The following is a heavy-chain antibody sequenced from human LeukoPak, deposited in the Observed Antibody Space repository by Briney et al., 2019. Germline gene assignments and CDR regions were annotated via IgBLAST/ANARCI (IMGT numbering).Heavy chain of an antibody. CDR2: INSDGSST. D-gene: IGHD6-19*01. Sequence: GGSLRLSCAASGFTFSSYWMHWVRQAPGKGLVWVSRINSDGSSTSYADSVKGRFTISRDNAKNTLYLQMNSLRAEDTAVYYCARAGNGWYHYYYYMDVWGKGTTVTISS. V-gene: IGHV3-74*01. CDR1: GFTFSSYW. J-gene: IGHJ6*03. CDR3: ARAGNGWYHYYYYMDV.